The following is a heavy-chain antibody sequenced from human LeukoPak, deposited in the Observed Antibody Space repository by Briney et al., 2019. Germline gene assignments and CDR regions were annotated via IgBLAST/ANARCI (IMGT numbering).Heavy chain of an antibody. CDR3: AGYYYDSSGYYC. Sequence: SETLSLTCAVYGGSFSGYYWSWIRQPPGKGLEWIGEINHSGSTNYNPSLKSRVTTSVDTSKNQFSLKLSSVTAADTAVYYCAGYYYDSSGYYCWGQGTLVTVSS. V-gene: IGHV4-34*01. CDR1: GGSFSGYY. J-gene: IGHJ4*02. CDR2: INHSGST. D-gene: IGHD3-22*01.